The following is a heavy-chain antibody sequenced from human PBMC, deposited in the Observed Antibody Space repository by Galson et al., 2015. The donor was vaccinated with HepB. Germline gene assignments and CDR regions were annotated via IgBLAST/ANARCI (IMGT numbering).Heavy chain of an antibody. D-gene: IGHD2-15*01. CDR2: ISPYNGDT. Sequence: SVKVSCKASGYTFSTYSITWVRQAPGQGLEWMGWISPYNGDTDYARKFQGRVTMTTDISTSTAYMDLRSLRSDDTAVYYCARGAVVEVVGGTQNNRFDPWGQGTLDSVSS. CDR1: GYTFSTYS. J-gene: IGHJ5*02. CDR3: ARGAVVEVVGGTQNNRFDP. V-gene: IGHV1-18*01.